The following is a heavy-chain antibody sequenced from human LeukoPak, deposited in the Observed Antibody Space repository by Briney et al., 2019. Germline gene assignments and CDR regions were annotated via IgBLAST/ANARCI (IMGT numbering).Heavy chain of an antibody. Sequence: AETLSLTCAVYGGSLTSYYWSWIRQPPGKGREWIGEISHTGHTNYTPSLKSRVTMSVETSKNQLSLILSSVTAADTAVYYCARGPYSSDAGYWGQGTLVTVSS. V-gene: IGHV4-34*01. CDR1: GGSLTSYY. D-gene: IGHD6-25*01. CDR3: ARGPYSSDAGY. J-gene: IGHJ4*02. CDR2: ISHTGHT.